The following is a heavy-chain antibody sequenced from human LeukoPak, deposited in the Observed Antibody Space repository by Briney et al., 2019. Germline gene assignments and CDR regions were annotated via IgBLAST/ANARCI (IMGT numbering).Heavy chain of an antibody. J-gene: IGHJ4*02. CDR2: IYYSGDT. CDR1: GAFIDTTSYY. D-gene: IGHD4-17*01. V-gene: IGHV4-39*01. CDR3: AIDYADYPHY. Sequence: SETLSLTCAVSGAFIDTTSYYCGWIRQPPGKGLEWIGSIYYSGDTHYNPSLKSRVTISADTPKNQFSLKLSSVTAADTAVYYCAIDYADYPHYSGQGTLVSVYS.